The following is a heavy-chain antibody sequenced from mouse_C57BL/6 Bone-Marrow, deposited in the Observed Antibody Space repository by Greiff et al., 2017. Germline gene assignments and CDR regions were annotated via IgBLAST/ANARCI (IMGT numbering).Heavy chain of an antibody. CDR3: ARSEDGYLFAY. J-gene: IGHJ3*01. D-gene: IGHD2-3*01. V-gene: IGHV1-64*01. CDR2: IHPNSCSP. Sequence: QVPLQQPWAELVKPGASVELSFKASCYTFTSYWQHRVKQRPGPGLEWIGMIHPNSCSPNYNEKFKSKATLTVYQSSSTAYMQLSSLTSEDSAVYYCARSEDGYLFAYWGQGTLVTVSA. CDR1: CYTFTSYW.